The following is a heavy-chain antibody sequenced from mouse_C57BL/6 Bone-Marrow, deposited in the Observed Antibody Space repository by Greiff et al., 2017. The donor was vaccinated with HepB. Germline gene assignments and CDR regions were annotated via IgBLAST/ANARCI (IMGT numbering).Heavy chain of an antibody. CDR2: ISNGGGST. J-gene: IGHJ4*01. V-gene: IGHV5-12*01. Sequence: EVQGVESGGGLVQPGGSLKLSCAASGFTFSDYYMYWVRQTPEKRLEWVAYISNGGGSTYYPDTVKGRFTISRDNAKNTLYLQMNLLKSEDTAMYYCATTNYYAMDYWRQGTSVTVSS. CDR3: ATTNYYAMDY. CDR1: GFTFSDYY.